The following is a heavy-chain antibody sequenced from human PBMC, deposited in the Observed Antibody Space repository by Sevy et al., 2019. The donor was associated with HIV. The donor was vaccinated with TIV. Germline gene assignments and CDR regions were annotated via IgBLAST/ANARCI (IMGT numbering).Heavy chain of an antibody. CDR2: ISYDGSNK. CDR1: GFTFSSYA. D-gene: IGHD3-16*02. Sequence: GGSLRLSCAASGFTFSSYAMHWVRQAPGKGLEWVAVISYDGSNKYYADSVKGRFTISRDNSKNTLYLQMNSLRAEDTAVYYWAGDGAGLRLGELSLYHCYFDYWGQGTLVTVSS. J-gene: IGHJ4*02. CDR3: AGDGAGLRLGELSLYHCYFDY. V-gene: IGHV3-30-3*01.